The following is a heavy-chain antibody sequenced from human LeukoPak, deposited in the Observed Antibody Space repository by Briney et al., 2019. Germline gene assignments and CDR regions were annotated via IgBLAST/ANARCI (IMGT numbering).Heavy chain of an antibody. CDR3: ARVPTIFGVVIMDY. V-gene: IGHV1-18*01. Sequence: ASVKVSCKASGYTFTSYGISCVRQAPGQGLVWMGWISAYNGNTNYAQKLQGRVTMTTDTSTSTAYMELRSLRSDDTAVYYCARVPTIFGVVIMDYWGQGTLVTVSS. CDR2: ISAYNGNT. D-gene: IGHD3-3*01. J-gene: IGHJ4*02. CDR1: GYTFTSYG.